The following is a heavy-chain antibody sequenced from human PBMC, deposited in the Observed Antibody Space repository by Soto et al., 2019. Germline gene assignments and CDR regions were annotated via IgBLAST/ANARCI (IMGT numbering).Heavy chain of an antibody. V-gene: IGHV3-74*02. CDR1: GFTFSSYW. CDR2: VNSDESTT. Sequence: EVQLVESGGGLVQPGGSLRLSCAASGFTFSSYWMNWVRQGPGKGLVWVSGVNSDESTTSYADSVKGRFTISRDNAKNTLYLQMSSLRVEDTALYYCVCFECGRTAVVTAMEANGYWGQGTPVTVSS. CDR3: VCFECGRTAVVTAMEANGY. D-gene: IGHD2-21*02. J-gene: IGHJ4*02.